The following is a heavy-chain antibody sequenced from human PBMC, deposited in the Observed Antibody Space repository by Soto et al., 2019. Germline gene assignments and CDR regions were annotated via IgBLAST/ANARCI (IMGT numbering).Heavy chain of an antibody. CDR2: ISYDGSNK. CDR3: AEDAGGGAFDI. D-gene: IGHD2-15*01. Sequence: GGSLSLSCAASGFPFSSYGMHWVRQAPGKGLGWVAVISYDGSNKYYADSVKGRYTISRDNSKTTLYLQMNRLRAEDTAVYYCAEDAGGGAFDIWGQGTMVTVSS. CDR1: GFPFSSYG. J-gene: IGHJ3*02. V-gene: IGHV3-30*18.